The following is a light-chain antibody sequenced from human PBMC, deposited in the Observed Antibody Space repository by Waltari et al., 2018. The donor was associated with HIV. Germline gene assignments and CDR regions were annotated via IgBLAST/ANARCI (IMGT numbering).Light chain of an antibody. Sequence: SALTQPPSASWSPGQSVAISCTGTSSDLGGYRYVSWYQQHPGKAPKLMIFEVPKRPSGVPDRFAGSKSGNTASLTVSGLQAEDEADYYCASYGGTNDLVFGGGTKLTVL. CDR3: ASYGGTNDLV. J-gene: IGLJ3*02. CDR2: EVP. CDR1: SSDLGGYRY. V-gene: IGLV2-8*01.